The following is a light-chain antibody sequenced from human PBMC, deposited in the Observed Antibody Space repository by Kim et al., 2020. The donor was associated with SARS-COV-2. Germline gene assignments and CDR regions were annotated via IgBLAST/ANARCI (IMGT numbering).Light chain of an antibody. V-gene: IGLV2-14*03. J-gene: IGLJ1*01. CDR1: SSDVGGYNH. CDR2: DVS. Sequence: QSALTQPASVSGSPGQSITISCTGTSSDVGGYNHVSWYQQHPGKAPKLMIYDVSKRPSGVPSRFSGSKSGNTASLTISGLQAEDEADYYCNSFVSNLTYVFGSGTQVTVL. CDR3: NSFVSNLTYV.